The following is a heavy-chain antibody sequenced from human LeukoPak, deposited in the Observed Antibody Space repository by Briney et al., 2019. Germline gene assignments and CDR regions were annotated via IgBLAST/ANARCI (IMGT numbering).Heavy chain of an antibody. D-gene: IGHD6-13*01. J-gene: IGHJ1*01. CDR1: GFTARSGSSFRRLW. CDR3: ARGGSDSSRYWED. V-gene: IGHV3-7*01. Sequence: GGSLRLSCAASGFTARSGSSFRRLWMTWVRKSPGKGLEWVANINEDGSEKLYVDSLRGRVTISRDNAENTLFLQLNYLRVEDTAVYYCARGGSDSSRYWEDWGQGTLLIVSS. CDR2: INEDGSEK.